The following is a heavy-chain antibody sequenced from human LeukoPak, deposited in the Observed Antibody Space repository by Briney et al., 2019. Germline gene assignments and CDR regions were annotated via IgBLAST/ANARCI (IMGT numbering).Heavy chain of an antibody. D-gene: IGHD4-11*01. V-gene: IGHV3-21*01. CDR3: ARAGLQIRLIKFDP. CDR2: IRFTGSYI. J-gene: IGHJ5*02. CDR1: GFTFTSYS. Sequence: PGGSLRLSCAASGFTFTSYSMNWVRQAPGRGLEWVSSIRFTGSYIYYADLVKGRFTISRDDAKNLLSLQMISLRVEDTAVYYCARAGLQIRLIKFDPWGQGTLVTVSS.